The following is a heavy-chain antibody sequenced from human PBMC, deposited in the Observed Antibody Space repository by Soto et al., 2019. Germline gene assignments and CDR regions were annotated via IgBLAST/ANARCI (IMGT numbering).Heavy chain of an antibody. CDR2: IKSKTDGGTT. J-gene: IGHJ6*02. V-gene: IGHV3-15*07. CDR1: GFTFSNAW. CDR3: TLGGVAEQPDYYYYGMDV. Sequence: GGSLRLSCAASGFTFSNAWMNWVRQAPGKGLEWVGRIKSKTDGGTTDYAAPVKGRFTISREDSKNTLYLQMNSLKTEDTAVYYCTLGGVAEQPDYYYYGMDVWGQGTTVTVSS. D-gene: IGHD2-8*01.